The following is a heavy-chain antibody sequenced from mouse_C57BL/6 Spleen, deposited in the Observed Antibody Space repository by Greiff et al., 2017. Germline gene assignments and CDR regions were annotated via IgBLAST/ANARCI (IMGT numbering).Heavy chain of an antibody. J-gene: IGHJ4*01. CDR3: ARYNGPMDY. V-gene: IGHV7-3*01. CDR2: IRNNANGYTT. CDR1: GFSFTDYY. Sequence: EVTLVASGGGLVQPGCSLRLSCAASGFSFTDYYISWVRQPPWKALEWLGFIRNNANGYTTEYSASLKCRFTISRDKSQSIRYLQRNALRAEDSATYDCARYNGPMDYWGQGTAVTVSS.